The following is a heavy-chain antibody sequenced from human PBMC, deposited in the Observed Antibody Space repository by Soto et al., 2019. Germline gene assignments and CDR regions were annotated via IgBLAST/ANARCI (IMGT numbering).Heavy chain of an antibody. Sequence: GVSLRLSCAVSGLRFRSFPRTWLRHAPGKGLEWISYISTSYYTYYADSVKGRFTISRDNAKNSLYLQMNSLTDEDTAVYFCASNRYNSGLNYYWGQGTLGTVSS. CDR1: GLRFRSFP. J-gene: IGHJ4*02. V-gene: IGHV3-48*02. CDR2: ISTSYYT. CDR3: ASNRYNSGLNYY. D-gene: IGHD5-12*01.